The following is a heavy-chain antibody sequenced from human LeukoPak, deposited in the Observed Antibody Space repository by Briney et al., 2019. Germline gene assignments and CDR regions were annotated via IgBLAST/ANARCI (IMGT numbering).Heavy chain of an antibody. V-gene: IGHV3-64*02. CDR1: GFTFSDYT. Sequence: GGSLRLSCAASGFTFSDYTIHWVRQAPGKRLQSVSAITSNGAYTHYADSVKGRFTISRDNTRNAVFLQMGGLRIEDMAVYYCARVKMGATVSDYYYYYMDVWGKGTTVTVSS. CDR2: ITSNGAYT. CDR3: ARVKMGATVSDYYYYYMDV. D-gene: IGHD1-26*01. J-gene: IGHJ6*03.